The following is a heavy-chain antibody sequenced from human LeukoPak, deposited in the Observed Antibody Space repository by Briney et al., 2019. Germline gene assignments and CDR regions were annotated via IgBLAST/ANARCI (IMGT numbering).Heavy chain of an antibody. CDR2: IYYSGST. V-gene: IGHV4-30-4*08. CDR1: GGSFSGYY. Sequence: PSETLSLTCAVYGGSFSGYYWSWIRQPPGKGLEWIGYIYYSGSTYYNPSLKSRLTISVDTSKNQFSLKLSSVTAADTAVYYCARVDIVVVPSAVTFDYWGQGTLVTVSS. J-gene: IGHJ4*02. CDR3: ARVDIVVVPSAVTFDY. D-gene: IGHD2-2*01.